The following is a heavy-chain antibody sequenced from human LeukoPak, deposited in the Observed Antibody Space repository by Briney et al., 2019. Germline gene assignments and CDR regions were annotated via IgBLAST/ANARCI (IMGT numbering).Heavy chain of an antibody. CDR3: ASSIMVRGVIVD. D-gene: IGHD3-10*01. CDR1: GFTFSSYA. J-gene: IGHJ4*02. Sequence: GALRLSCAASGFTFSSYAMHWVRQAPGKGLEWVAVISYDGSNKYYADSVKGRFTISRDNSKNTLYLQMNSLRAEDTAVYYCASSIMVRGVIVDWGQGTLVTVSS. V-gene: IGHV3-30-3*01. CDR2: ISYDGSNK.